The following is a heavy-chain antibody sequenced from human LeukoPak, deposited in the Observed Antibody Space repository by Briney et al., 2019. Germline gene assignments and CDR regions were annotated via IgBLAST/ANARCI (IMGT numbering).Heavy chain of an antibody. CDR3: TTGGYGDYPGFDY. V-gene: IGHV3-33*08. CDR1: GFTFSTYG. J-gene: IGHJ4*02. D-gene: IGHD4-17*01. Sequence: GGSLRLSCAASGFTFSTYGMHWVRQAPGKGLEWVAVIWYGGSNKYYADSVKGRFTISRDNSKNTLYLQMNSLKTEDTAVYYCTTGGYGDYPGFDYWGQGTLVTVSS. CDR2: IWYGGSNK.